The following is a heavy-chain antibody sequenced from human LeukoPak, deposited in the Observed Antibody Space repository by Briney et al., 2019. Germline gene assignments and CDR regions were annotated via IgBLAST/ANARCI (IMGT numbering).Heavy chain of an antibody. V-gene: IGHV1-2*02. CDR1: GYTFTGYY. J-gene: IGHJ3*02. D-gene: IGHD1-26*01. CDR3: ARVGAIVGTTSYDAFDI. CDR2: INPNSGGT. Sequence: GASVKVSCKASGYTFTGYYMHWVRQAPGQGLEWMGWINPNSGGTNYAQKFQGRVTMTRDTSISTAYMELSRLRSDDTAVYYCARVGAIVGTTSYDAFDIWGQGTMVTVSS.